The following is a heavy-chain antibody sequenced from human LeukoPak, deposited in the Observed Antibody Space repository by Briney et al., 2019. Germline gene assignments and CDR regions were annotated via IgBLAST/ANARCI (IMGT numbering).Heavy chain of an antibody. V-gene: IGHV1-69*05. CDR2: IIPIFGTA. Sequence: ASVKVSCKASGGTFSSYAISWVRQAPGQGLEWMGRIIPIFGTANYAQKFQGRVTITTDESTSTAYMELSSLRSEDTAVYYCAREYGDYDAFDIWGQGTMVTVSS. CDR1: GGTFSSYA. CDR3: AREYGDYDAFDI. J-gene: IGHJ3*02. D-gene: IGHD4-17*01.